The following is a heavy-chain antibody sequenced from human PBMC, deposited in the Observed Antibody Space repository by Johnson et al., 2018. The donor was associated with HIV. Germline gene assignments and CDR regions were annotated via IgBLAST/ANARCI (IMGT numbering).Heavy chain of an antibody. V-gene: IGHV3-7*05. D-gene: IGHD3-22*01. CDR3: AREHYDSSSYSVFDAFDI. Sequence: VQLVESGGGLVQPGESLRLSCAASGFTFSNYYMSWVRQAPGKGLEWVANMNQGASEKNYVDSVKGRFTISRDNAKNSLYLQMNSLRPEDTAVYFCAREHYDSSSYSVFDAFDIWGQGTMVTVSS. CDR1: GFTFSNYY. CDR2: MNQGASEK. J-gene: IGHJ3*02.